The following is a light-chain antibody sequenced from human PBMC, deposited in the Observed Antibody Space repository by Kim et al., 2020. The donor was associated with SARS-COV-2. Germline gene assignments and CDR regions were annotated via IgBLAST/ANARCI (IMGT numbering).Light chain of an antibody. CDR1: TSNIVDNT. CDR2: NTN. Sequence: GQRVTISCSGSTSNIVDNTANCDQQVAGTAPKLLIYNTNQRPSGVPDRFSGSKSGTSASLAISGLQSEDEADYYCAAWDDRLSGYFFGTGTKVTVL. V-gene: IGLV1-44*01. CDR3: AAWDDRLSGYF. J-gene: IGLJ1*01.